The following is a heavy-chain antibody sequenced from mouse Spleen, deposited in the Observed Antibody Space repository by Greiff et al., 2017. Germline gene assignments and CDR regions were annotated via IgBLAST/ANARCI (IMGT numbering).Heavy chain of an antibody. CDR1: GFTFSSYA. CDR3: AEDYYRYDGPWFAY. Sequence: DVKLVESGGGLVKPGGSLKLSCAASGFTFSSYAMSWVRQTPEKRLEWVATISSGGGSTYYPDSVKGRFTISRDNAKNTLYLQMSSLNSEDTAVYYCAEDYYRYDGPWFAYWGQGTLVTVSA. V-gene: IGHV5-6-4*01. D-gene: IGHD2-14*01. J-gene: IGHJ3*01. CDR2: ISSGGGST.